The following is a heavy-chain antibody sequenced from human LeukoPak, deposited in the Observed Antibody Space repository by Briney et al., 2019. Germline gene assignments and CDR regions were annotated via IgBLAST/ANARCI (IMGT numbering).Heavy chain of an antibody. CDR2: IYHSGST. D-gene: IGHD3-9*01. Sequence: SETLSLTCTVSGGSLSSSSYYWGWVRQPPGKGLEWIGNIYHSGSTYYNPSLKSRLTISLDTSQRQFSLRLSSVTAADTALYYCTRGSYDVLTGYSTLGEYWGQGTLVTVSS. CDR3: TRGSYDVLTGYSTLGEY. J-gene: IGHJ4*02. CDR1: GGSLSSSSYY. V-gene: IGHV4-39*01.